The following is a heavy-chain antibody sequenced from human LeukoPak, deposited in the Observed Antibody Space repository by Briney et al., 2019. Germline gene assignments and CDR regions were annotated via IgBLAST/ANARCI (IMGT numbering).Heavy chain of an antibody. CDR1: GYSFTSYW. J-gene: IGHJ3*02. D-gene: IGHD6-13*01. CDR2: IYPGDSDT. V-gene: IGHV5-51*01. Sequence: GESLKISCKGSGYSFTSYWIGWVRQMPGKGLEWMGIIYPGDSDTRYSPSFLGQVTISADKSISTAYLQWSSLKASDTAMYYCARHRYSSFTIDAFDIWGQGTMVTVSS. CDR3: ARHRYSSFTIDAFDI.